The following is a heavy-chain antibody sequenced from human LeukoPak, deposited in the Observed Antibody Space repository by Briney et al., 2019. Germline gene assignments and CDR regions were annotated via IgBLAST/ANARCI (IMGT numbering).Heavy chain of an antibody. Sequence: ASVKVSCKASGYTFTGYFMHWVRQAPGQGLEWMGRINPNSGGTNYAQKFQGRVTMTRDTSTSTAYMELSGLRSEDTAVYYCAGKAGTTYWFDPWGQGTPVTVSS. CDR2: INPNSGGT. CDR1: GYTFTGYF. J-gene: IGHJ5*02. D-gene: IGHD1-7*01. CDR3: AGKAGTTYWFDP. V-gene: IGHV1-2*06.